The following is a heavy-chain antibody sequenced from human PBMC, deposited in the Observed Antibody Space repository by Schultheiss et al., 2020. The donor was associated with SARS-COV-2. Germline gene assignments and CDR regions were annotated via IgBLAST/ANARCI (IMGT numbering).Heavy chain of an antibody. CDR2: INHSGST. Sequence: SQTLSLTCTVSGGSISSGGYYWSWIRQHPGKGLEWIGEINHSGSTNYNPSLKSRVTISVDTSKNQFSLKLSSVTAADTAVYYCARDSRQDYDYVWGSYRYTFYYYYGMDVWGQGTTVTVSS. J-gene: IGHJ6*02. CDR3: ARDSRQDYDYVWGSYRYTFYYYYGMDV. D-gene: IGHD3-16*02. CDR1: GGSISSGGYY. V-gene: IGHV4-31*03.